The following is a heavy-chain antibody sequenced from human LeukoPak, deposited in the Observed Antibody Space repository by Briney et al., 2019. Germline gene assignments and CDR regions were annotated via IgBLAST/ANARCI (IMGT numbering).Heavy chain of an antibody. CDR2: IYYSGST. CDR1: GGSISSYY. D-gene: IGHD6-13*01. J-gene: IGHJ3*02. Sequence: SETLSLTCTVFGGSISSYYWSRIRQPPGKGLEWIGYIYYSGSTNYNPSLKSRVTISVDTSKNQFSLKLSSVTAADTAVYYCATSGGQQLPMDAFDIWGQGTMVTVSS. CDR3: ATSGGQQLPMDAFDI. V-gene: IGHV4-59*01.